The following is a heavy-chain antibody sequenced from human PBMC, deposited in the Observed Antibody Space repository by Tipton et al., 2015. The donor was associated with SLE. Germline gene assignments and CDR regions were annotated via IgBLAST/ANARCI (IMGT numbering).Heavy chain of an antibody. CDR2: INPNSGAT. J-gene: IGHJ6*03. D-gene: IGHD6-6*01. Sequence: QSGAEVKKPGASVKVSCKASGYTFTGYYLHWVRQAPGQGLEWMGRINPNSGATKYAQKFQGRVTMTRDTSISTAYMDLSSLRSEDTAVYYCARSPGYSSSYYMDVWGKGTTVTVSS. CDR1: GYTFTGYY. V-gene: IGHV1-2*06. CDR3: ARSPGYSSSYYMDV.